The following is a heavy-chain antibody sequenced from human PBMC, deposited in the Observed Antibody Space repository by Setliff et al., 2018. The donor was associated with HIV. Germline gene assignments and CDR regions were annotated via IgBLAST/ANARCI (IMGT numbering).Heavy chain of an antibody. CDR2: ISYDGSNK. CDR1: GFTFSSYA. V-gene: IGHV3-30*15. CDR3: AKDISGYSY. J-gene: IGHJ4*02. D-gene: IGHD3-22*01. Sequence: PGGSLRLSCAASGFTFSSYAMHWVRQAPGKGLEWVAVISYDGSNKYYADSVKGRFTISRDNSKNTLFLQMGSLRTEDTAVYYCAKDISGYSYWGQGTPVTVSS.